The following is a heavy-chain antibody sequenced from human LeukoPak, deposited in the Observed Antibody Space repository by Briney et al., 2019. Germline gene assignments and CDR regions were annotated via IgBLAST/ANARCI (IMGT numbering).Heavy chain of an antibody. CDR3: ARAVYYSNYLGY. J-gene: IGHJ4*01. CDR2: INSDGSST. D-gene: IGHD3-10*01. V-gene: IGHV3-74*01. CDR1: GFTFSSYW. Sequence: GGSLRLSCAASGFTFSSYWMHCVRQAPGKGLVWVSRINSDGSSTNYADSVKGRFTISRDNAKNTLYLQMNSLRAEDTAVYYCARAVYYSNYLGYWGQGTLVTVSS.